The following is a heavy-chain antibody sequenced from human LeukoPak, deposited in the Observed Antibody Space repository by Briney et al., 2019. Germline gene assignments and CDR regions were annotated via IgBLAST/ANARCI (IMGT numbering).Heavy chain of an antibody. V-gene: IGHV3-7*01. CDR1: GFTFSSYW. Sequence: GGSLRLSCAASGFTFSSYWMTWVRQAPGKGLEWVANIKQDGSVKYYVDSVKGRFTISRDNAKNSLYLQMNSLRAEDAAVYYCARDSKTGLYYRRYHYMDVWGKGTTVTVSS. CDR3: ARDSKTGLYYRRYHYMDV. CDR2: IKQDGSVK. D-gene: IGHD3-22*01. J-gene: IGHJ6*03.